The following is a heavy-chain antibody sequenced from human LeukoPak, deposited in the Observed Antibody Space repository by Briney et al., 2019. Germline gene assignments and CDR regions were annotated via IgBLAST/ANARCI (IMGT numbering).Heavy chain of an antibody. V-gene: IGHV1-46*01. CDR3: ARDHSRYYYDSSGYYPNKPYYFPVYYFDY. CDR1: GYTFTSYY. D-gene: IGHD3-22*01. CDR2: INPSGGST. Sequence: SVKVSCKASGYTFTSYYMHWVRQAPGQGLEWMGIINPSGGSTSYAQKFQGRVTMTRDTSTSTVYMELSSLRSEDTAVYYCARDHSRYYYDSSGYYPNKPYYFPVYYFDYWGQGTLVTVSS. J-gene: IGHJ4*02.